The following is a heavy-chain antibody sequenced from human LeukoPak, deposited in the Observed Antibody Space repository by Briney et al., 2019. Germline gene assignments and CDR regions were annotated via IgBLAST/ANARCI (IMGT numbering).Heavy chain of an antibody. J-gene: IGHJ4*02. D-gene: IGHD6-13*01. CDR2: IYSGGST. CDR1: VLTVSSNY. Sequence: GGSLRLSCAASVLTVSSNYMSGVRQAPGKGLEWVSVIYSGGSTYYADSVTGRFTISRDNSKNTLYLQMNSLRAEDTAVYYCARGIAAAGTAVDYWGQGTLVTVSS. CDR3: ARGIAAAGTAVDY. V-gene: IGHV3-53*01.